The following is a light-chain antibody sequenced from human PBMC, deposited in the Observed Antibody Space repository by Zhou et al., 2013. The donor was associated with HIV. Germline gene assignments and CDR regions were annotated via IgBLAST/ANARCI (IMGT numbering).Light chain of an antibody. J-gene: IGKJ2*01. V-gene: IGKV3-20*01. CDR3: QQQDN. Sequence: LTQSPGTLSLSPGETATLSCGAGHDFRPGDIAWYQQKRGQPPRLLIYGASHRASGIPERFSGRMVGPVVTLIIDKVQPEDFALYYCQQQDNFGQGTKVEF. CDR2: GAS. CDR1: HDFRPGD.